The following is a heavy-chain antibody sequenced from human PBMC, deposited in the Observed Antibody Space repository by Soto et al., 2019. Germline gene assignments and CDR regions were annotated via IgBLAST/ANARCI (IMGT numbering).Heavy chain of an antibody. V-gene: IGHV1-46*01. CDR1: GYTFTSYY. CDR2: INPSGGST. Sequence: RVSVKVSCKASGYTFTSYYTHWVRQAPGQGLEWMGIINPSGGSTSYAQKFQGRVTMTRDTSTSTVYMELSSLRSEDTAVYYCARAGGSIVPYYWFDPWGQGTLVTVSS. J-gene: IGHJ5*02. D-gene: IGHD2-2*01. CDR3: ARAGGSIVPYYWFDP.